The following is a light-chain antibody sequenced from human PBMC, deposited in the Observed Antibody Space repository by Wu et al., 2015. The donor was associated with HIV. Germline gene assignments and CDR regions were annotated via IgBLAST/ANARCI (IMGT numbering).Light chain of an antibody. CDR3: QQSYTTPLT. Sequence: DIQMTQSPSSLSASVGDRVTITCRASQSISTYLNWFQQKPGKAPKLLIYAASYLQSGVPSRFSGSGSGTDFTLTISSQQPEDFATYYCQQSYTTPLTFGGGTKVEIK. CDR2: AAS. J-gene: IGKJ4*01. V-gene: IGKV1-39*01. CDR1: QSISTY.